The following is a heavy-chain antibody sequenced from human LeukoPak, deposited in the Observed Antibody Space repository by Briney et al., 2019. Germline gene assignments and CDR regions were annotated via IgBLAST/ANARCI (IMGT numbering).Heavy chain of an antibody. CDR3: ARYGMAAEGIWWFDP. J-gene: IGHJ5*02. V-gene: IGHV4-34*01. Sequence: SETLSLACAVYGGSLNGYYWSWIRQPPGKRLEWIGEIDHSGSTQYNPSLKSRVTISLDTSKKQFSLKLTSLTAADTAFYYCARYGMAAEGIWWFDPWGQGTLATVSS. D-gene: IGHD6-13*01. CDR1: GGSLNGYY. CDR2: IDHSGST.